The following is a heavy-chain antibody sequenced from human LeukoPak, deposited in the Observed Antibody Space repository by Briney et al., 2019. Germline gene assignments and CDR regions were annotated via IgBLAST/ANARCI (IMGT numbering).Heavy chain of an antibody. CDR3: ARVCDSSGYYFGY. Sequence: ASVKVSCKASGYTFTGYLMHWVRQAPGQGLEWMGWISPNSGDTKYAQNFQGRVTMTRDTSISTAYMEVSRLRSDDTAVYYCARVCDSSGYYFGYWGQGTLVTVSS. J-gene: IGHJ4*02. D-gene: IGHD3-22*01. V-gene: IGHV1-2*02. CDR1: GYTFTGYL. CDR2: ISPNSGDT.